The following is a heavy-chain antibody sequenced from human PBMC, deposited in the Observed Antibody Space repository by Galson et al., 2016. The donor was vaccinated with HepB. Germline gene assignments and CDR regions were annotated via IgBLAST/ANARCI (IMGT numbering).Heavy chain of an antibody. Sequence: SLRLSCAASGFTFSDYPMSWIRQAPWKGLQWLSHISSGGDITYYADSVRGRFTVPRDNSKNSLYLQMNILRAEDTAIYYCVRVAAGGNFFDYWGQGTLVTVPS. CDR1: GFTFSDYP. J-gene: IGHJ4*02. V-gene: IGHV3-11*04. CDR2: ISSGGDIT. D-gene: IGHD3-16*01. CDR3: VRVAAGGNFFDY.